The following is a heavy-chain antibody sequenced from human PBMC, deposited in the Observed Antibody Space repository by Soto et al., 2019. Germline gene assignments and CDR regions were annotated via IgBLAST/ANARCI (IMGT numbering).Heavy chain of an antibody. V-gene: IGHV4-39*01. D-gene: IGHD6-13*01. CDR3: ARHKDTSSRYLLPDY. CDR1: CGSIISSSYY. Sequence: KTSETVSLTCTVSCGSIISSSYYWGWIRQPPGKGLEWIGSFYYRGNTYYNPSLKSRVTTSVDTSKNQFSLKLYSVTAADTALYYCARHKDTSSRYLLPDYWGQGTLVTVSS. J-gene: IGHJ4*02. CDR2: FYYRGNT.